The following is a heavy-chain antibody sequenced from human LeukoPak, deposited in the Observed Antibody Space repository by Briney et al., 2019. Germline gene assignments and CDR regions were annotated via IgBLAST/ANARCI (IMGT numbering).Heavy chain of an antibody. Sequence: SETLSLTCTVSGGSISSSSYYWGWIRQPPGKGLEWIGSIYYSGSTYYNPSPKSRVTISVDTSKNQFSLKLSSVTAADTAVYYCANIPQSSGWYEYFQHWGQGTLVTVSS. CDR1: GGSISSSSYY. J-gene: IGHJ1*01. D-gene: IGHD6-19*01. CDR3: ANIPQSSGWYEYFQH. CDR2: IYYSGST. V-gene: IGHV4-39*01.